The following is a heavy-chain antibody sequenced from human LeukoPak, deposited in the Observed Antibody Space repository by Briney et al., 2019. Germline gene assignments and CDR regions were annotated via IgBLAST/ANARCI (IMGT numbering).Heavy chain of an antibody. CDR3: AKIIVLVSANRYYFDY. V-gene: IGHV3-30*18. CDR2: ISYDGSNK. J-gene: IGHJ4*02. D-gene: IGHD2-15*01. CDR1: GFTFSSYG. Sequence: GGSLRLSCAASGFTFSSYGMHWVRQAPGKGLEWVAVISYDGSNKYYADSVKGRFTISRDNSKNTLYLQMNSLRAEDTAVYYCAKIIVLVSANRYYFDYWGQGTLVTVSS.